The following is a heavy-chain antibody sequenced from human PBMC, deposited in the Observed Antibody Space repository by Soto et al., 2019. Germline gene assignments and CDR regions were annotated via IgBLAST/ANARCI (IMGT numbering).Heavy chain of an antibody. Sequence: SETLSLTCAVYGGSFSGYYWSWLRQPPGKGLEWIGEINHSGSTNYNPSLKSRVTISVDTSKNQFSLKLSSVTAADTAVYYCARPNGGDIWFGAYYYMDVWGKGTTVTVSS. CDR1: GGSFSGYY. D-gene: IGHD3-10*01. V-gene: IGHV4-34*01. J-gene: IGHJ6*03. CDR3: ARPNGGDIWFGAYYYMDV. CDR2: INHSGST.